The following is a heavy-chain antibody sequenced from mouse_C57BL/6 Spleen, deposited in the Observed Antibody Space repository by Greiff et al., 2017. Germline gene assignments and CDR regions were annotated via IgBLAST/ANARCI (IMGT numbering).Heavy chain of an antibody. J-gene: IGHJ1*03. CDR1: GYAFSSYW. D-gene: IGHD3-1*01. V-gene: IGHV1-80*01. CDR3: ARGATGAPILEV. CDR2: IYPGDGDT. Sequence: QVQLQQSGAELVKPGASVKISCKASGYAFSSYWMNWVKQRPGKGLEWIGQIYPGDGDTNYNGTFKGQATLTADKSSSTAYMQLSSLTSEESAVYICARGATGAPILEVWGTGTTGTGSS.